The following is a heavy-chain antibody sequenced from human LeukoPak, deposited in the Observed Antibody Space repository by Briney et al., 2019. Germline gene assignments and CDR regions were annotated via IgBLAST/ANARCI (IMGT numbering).Heavy chain of an antibody. CDR1: GYSFTSYW. CDR3: ASPSKGSSGYFPDAFDI. D-gene: IGHD3-22*01. Sequence: GESLKISCKGSGYSFTSYWIGWVRQMPGKGLEWMGIIYPGDSDTRYSPSFQGQVTISADKSISTAYLQWSSLKASDTAMYYCASPSKGSSGYFPDAFDIWGQGTMVTVSS. V-gene: IGHV5-51*01. J-gene: IGHJ3*02. CDR2: IYPGDSDT.